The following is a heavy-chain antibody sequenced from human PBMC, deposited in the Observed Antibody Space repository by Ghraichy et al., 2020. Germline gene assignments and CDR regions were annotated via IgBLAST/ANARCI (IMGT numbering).Heavy chain of an antibody. Sequence: SETLSLTCAVYGGSFSGYYWSWIRQPPGKGLEWIGEINHSGSTNYNPSLKSRVTISVDTSKNQFSLKLSSVTAADTAVYYCASGMRFLEWLLFGAFDIWGQGTMVTVSS. CDR1: GGSFSGYY. CDR3: ASGMRFLEWLLFGAFDI. J-gene: IGHJ3*02. V-gene: IGHV4-34*01. D-gene: IGHD3-3*01. CDR2: INHSGST.